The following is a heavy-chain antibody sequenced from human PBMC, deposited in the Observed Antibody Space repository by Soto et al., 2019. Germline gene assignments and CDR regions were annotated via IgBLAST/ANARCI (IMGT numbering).Heavy chain of an antibody. CDR1: GFTFISYS. CDR2: ISGSGTHI. CDR3: ARDEDHILSGNSGIDY. V-gene: IGHV3-21*02. D-gene: IGHD3-9*01. J-gene: IGHJ4*02. Sequence: EVQLVESGGGLVKPGGSLRLSCEASGFTFISYSMDWVRQAPGKGLEWVSSISGSGTHIYYEDSVKGRFTISREKAKNSRFLQMKSLRVDETAVYYCARDEDHILSGNSGIDYWGQGTLVTVSS.